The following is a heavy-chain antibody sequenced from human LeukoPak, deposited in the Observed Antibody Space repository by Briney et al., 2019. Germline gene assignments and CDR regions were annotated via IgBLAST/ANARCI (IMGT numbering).Heavy chain of an antibody. Sequence: GGSLRLSCVASGFTFSSYSMNWVRQAPGKGLEWVSSISTSSSHIYYADSMKGRFTISRDNAKNTLSLQMNSLRAEDTAMYYCAKVLPTSGWSSSCYFDYWGQGTLVTVSS. CDR2: ISTSSSHI. CDR1: GFTFSSYS. D-gene: IGHD6-19*01. CDR3: AKVLPTSGWSSSCYFDY. V-gene: IGHV3-21*04. J-gene: IGHJ4*02.